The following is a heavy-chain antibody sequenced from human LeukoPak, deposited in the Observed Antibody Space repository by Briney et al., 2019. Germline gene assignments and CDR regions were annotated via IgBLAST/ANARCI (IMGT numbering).Heavy chain of an antibody. V-gene: IGHV3-23*01. CDR2: ISGSGGST. CDR1: GFTFSGYA. D-gene: IGHD6-19*01. CDR3: AKVGSGWYTYYYFDY. J-gene: IGHJ4*02. Sequence: GGSLRLSCAASGFTFSGYAMSWVRQAPGKGLEWVSAISGSGGSTYYADSVKGRFTISRDNSKNTLYLQMNSLRAEDTAVYYCAKVGSGWYTYYYFDYWGQGTLVTVSS.